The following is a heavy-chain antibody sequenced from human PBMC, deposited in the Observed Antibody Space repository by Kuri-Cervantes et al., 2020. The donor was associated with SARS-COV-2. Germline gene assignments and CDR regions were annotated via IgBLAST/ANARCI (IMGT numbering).Heavy chain of an antibody. Sequence: GGSLQISCAASGFTFSYAWMNWVRLAPGKGLEWVVRIKSKTDGGTTDYAAPVKGRFTISRDDSKNTLYLQMHSLKTEDTAVYYCFSSGYYYASNYFDYWGQGTLVTVSS. J-gene: IGHJ4*02. D-gene: IGHD3-22*01. CDR1: GFTFSYAW. CDR3: FSSGYYYASNYFDY. CDR2: IKSKTDGGTT. V-gene: IGHV3-15*07.